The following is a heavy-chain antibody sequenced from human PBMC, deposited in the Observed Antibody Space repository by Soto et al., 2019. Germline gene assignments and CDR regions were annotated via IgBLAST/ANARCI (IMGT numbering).Heavy chain of an antibody. J-gene: IGHJ3*01. D-gene: IGHD3-16*01. Sequence: QVQLQESGPGLVKPSGTLSLPCAASSGSIFTTNWWSWVRQSPGRGLQWIGDLYHSGSPKYNPSLKCRVSISIDKSKDRFFLNLTSVTAADTAVYYCARKPDVATATVGGGYVFDVWGQGTMVTGSS. CDR3: ARKPDVATATVGGGYVFDV. CDR2: LYHSGSP. V-gene: IGHV4-4*02. CDR1: SGSIFTTNW.